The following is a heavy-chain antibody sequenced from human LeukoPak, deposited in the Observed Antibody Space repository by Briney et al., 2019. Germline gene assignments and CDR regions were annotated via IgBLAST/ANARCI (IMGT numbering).Heavy chain of an antibody. CDR1: GFTFSSYS. CDR2: ISSSSSYI. V-gene: IGHV3-21*01. J-gene: IGHJ4*02. CDR3: ARGRSSGSYGLFDC. Sequence: GGSLRLSCAASGFTFSSYSMNWVRQAPGKGLEWVSSISSSSSYIYYADSVKGRFTISRDNAKNSLYLQMNSLRAEDTAVYYCARGRSSGSYGLFDCWGQGTLVTVSS. D-gene: IGHD3-22*01.